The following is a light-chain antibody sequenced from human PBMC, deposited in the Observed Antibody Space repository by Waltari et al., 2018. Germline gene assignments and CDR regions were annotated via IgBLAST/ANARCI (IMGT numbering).Light chain of an antibody. CDR2: EVS. V-gene: IGLV2-14*01. CDR1: SSDVGGYNY. CDR3: SSYTSSISLA. J-gene: IGLJ2*01. Sequence: QSALTQPASVSSPGQSITISCTGTSSDVGGYNYVSWYQQHPGRAPKLLIYEVSNRPSGVSNRFSGSKSGNTASLTISGLQAEDEADYYCSSYTSSISLAFGGGTKLTVL.